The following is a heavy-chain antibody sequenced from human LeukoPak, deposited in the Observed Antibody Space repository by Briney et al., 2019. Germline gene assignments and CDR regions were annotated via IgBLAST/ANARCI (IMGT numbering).Heavy chain of an antibody. CDR3: ARDMYQLQKGYYYYYYMDV. CDR2: IYTSGST. J-gene: IGHJ6*03. CDR1: GGSISSGDYY. V-gene: IGHV4-61*02. D-gene: IGHD2-2*01. Sequence: KPSETLSLTCTVSGGSISSGDYYWSWIRQPPGKGLEWIGRIYTSGSTNYNPSLKSRVTMSVDTSKNQFSLKLSSVTAADTAVYYCARDMYQLQKGYYYYYYMDVWGKGTTVTVPS.